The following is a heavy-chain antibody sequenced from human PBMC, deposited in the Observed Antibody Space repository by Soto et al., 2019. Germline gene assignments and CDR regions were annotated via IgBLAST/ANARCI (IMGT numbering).Heavy chain of an antibody. Sequence: QVQLVQSGAEVKKPGASVKVSCKASGYTFTGYDINWVRQATGQGLEWMGWMNPNSGNTGYAQKFQGRVTMTRNTSISTAYMELSSLRSEDTAVYYCARGEPAAAKNYYYYGMDVWGQGTTVTVSS. CDR1: GYTFTGYD. J-gene: IGHJ6*02. CDR3: ARGEPAAAKNYYYYGMDV. D-gene: IGHD2-2*01. V-gene: IGHV1-8*01. CDR2: MNPNSGNT.